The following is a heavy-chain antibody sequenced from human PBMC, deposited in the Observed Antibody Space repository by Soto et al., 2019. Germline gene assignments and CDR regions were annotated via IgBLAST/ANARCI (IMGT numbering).Heavy chain of an antibody. D-gene: IGHD2-15*01. CDR3: ARGGRYCSGGSCYLSDYDYDYGMAV. V-gene: IGHV6-1*01. J-gene: IGHJ6*02. CDR2: TYYRSKWYN. CDR1: GDSVSSNSAA. Sequence: SQTLSLTCAISGDSVSSNSAAWNCIRQSPSRGLEWLGRTYYRSKWYNDYAVSVKSRITINPDTSKNQFSLQLNSVTPEDTAVYYCARGGRYCSGGSCYLSDYDYDYGMAVWGQGTTVTVSS.